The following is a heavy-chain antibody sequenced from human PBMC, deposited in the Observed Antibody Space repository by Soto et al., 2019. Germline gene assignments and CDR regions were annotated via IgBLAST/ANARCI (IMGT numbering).Heavy chain of an antibody. Sequence: HPGGSLRLSCTASGFIFANFAMNWVRQAPGRGLEWVSSISGYGGDSAYADSVKGRFTISRDNSKNTLHLQMITLRAEDTATYYCAKDQRGYNRPVDYWGQGTLVTVSS. CDR2: ISGYGGDS. CDR1: GFIFANFA. J-gene: IGHJ4*02. V-gene: IGHV3-23*01. D-gene: IGHD2-15*01. CDR3: AKDQRGYNRPVDY.